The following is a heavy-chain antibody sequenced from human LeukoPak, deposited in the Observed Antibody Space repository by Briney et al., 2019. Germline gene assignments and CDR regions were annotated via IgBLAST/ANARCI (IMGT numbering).Heavy chain of an antibody. Sequence: PSETLSLTCTVSGGSISSSSYYWGWIRQPPGKGLEWIGSIYYSGSTYYNPSLKSRVTISVDTSKNQFSLKLSSVTAADTAVYYCARVGSGYDTGPYFDYWGQGTLVTVSS. V-gene: IGHV4-39*07. D-gene: IGHD5-12*01. CDR1: GGSISSSSYY. CDR3: ARVGSGYDTGPYFDY. J-gene: IGHJ4*02. CDR2: IYYSGST.